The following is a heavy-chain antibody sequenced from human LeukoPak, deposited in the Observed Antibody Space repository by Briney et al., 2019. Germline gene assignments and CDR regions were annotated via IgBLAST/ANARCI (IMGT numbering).Heavy chain of an antibody. D-gene: IGHD5-12*01. J-gene: IGHJ4*02. V-gene: IGHV3-30*18. CDR3: AKGGYSGSSHFDY. CDR2: ISYDGSNK. Sequence: GGSLRLSCAASGFTFSSYGMHWVRQAPGKGLEWVAVISYDGSNKYYADSVKGRFTISRDNSKNTLYLQMNSLRAEDTAVYYCAKGGYSGSSHFDYWGQGTLVTVSS. CDR1: GFTFSSYG.